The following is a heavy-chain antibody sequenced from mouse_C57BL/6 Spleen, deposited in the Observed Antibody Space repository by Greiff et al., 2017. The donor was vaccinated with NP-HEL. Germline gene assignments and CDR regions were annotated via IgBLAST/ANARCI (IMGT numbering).Heavy chain of an antibody. CDR3: ARGRGLDSPFAY. CDR2: IDPSDSYT. V-gene: IGHV1-69*01. Sequence: QVQLQQPGAELVMPGASVKLSCKASGYTFTSYWMHWVKQRPGQGLEWLGEIDPSDSYTNYNQKFKGKSTLTVDKSSSTAYMQLSSLTSEDSAVYYCARGRGLDSPFAYWGQGTLVTVSA. J-gene: IGHJ3*01. D-gene: IGHD3-2*01. CDR1: GYTFTSYW.